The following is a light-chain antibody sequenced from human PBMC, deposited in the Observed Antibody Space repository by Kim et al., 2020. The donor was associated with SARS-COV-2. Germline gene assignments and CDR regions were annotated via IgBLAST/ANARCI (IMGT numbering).Light chain of an antibody. Sequence: GDRVTITCRASQSVGGWLAWYQQKPGKGPKLLIYDASTLESGVPSRFSGSGSGTELTLTISSLRPDDFATYYCQQYESYPWTFGQGTKVDSK. CDR2: DAS. J-gene: IGKJ1*01. V-gene: IGKV1-5*01. CDR3: QQYESYPWT. CDR1: QSVGGW.